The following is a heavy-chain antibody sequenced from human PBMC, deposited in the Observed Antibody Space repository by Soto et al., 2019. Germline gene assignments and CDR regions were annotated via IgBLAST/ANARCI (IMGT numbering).Heavy chain of an antibody. CDR3: ARDYHYDILTGFPSSYGMDV. Sequence: QVQLVQSGAEVKKPGASVKVSCKASGCTFTSYGISWVRQVPGQGLEWMGWISAYNGNTNYAQKLQGRVTMTTDTSTSTAYMELRSLRSDDTAVYYCARDYHYDILTGFPSSYGMDVWGQGTTVTVSS. CDR2: ISAYNGNT. D-gene: IGHD3-9*01. CDR1: GCTFTSYG. J-gene: IGHJ6*02. V-gene: IGHV1-18*01.